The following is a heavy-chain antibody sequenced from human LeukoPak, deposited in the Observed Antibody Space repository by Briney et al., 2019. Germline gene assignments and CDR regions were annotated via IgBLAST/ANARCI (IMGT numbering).Heavy chain of an antibody. CDR1: GGSFSGYY. D-gene: IGHD1-14*01. J-gene: IGHJ6*03. Sequence: SETLSLTCAVYGGSFSGYYWSWIRQPPGKGLEWIGEINHSGSTNYNPSLKSRVTISVDTSKNQFSLKLSSVTAADTAVYYCATEPPRNPYYYMDVWGKGTTVIVSS. CDR2: INHSGST. CDR3: ATEPPRNPYYYMDV. V-gene: IGHV4-34*01.